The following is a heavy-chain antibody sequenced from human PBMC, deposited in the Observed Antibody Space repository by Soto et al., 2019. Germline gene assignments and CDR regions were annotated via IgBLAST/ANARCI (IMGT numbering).Heavy chain of an antibody. V-gene: IGHV1-24*01. J-gene: IGHJ4*02. CDR3: ATGGYYDFWSGYYDY. D-gene: IGHD3-3*01. CDR1: GYTLTELS. CDR2: FDPEDGET. Sequence: ASVKVSCKVSGYTLTELSMHWVRQAPGKGLEWMGGFDPEDGETIYAQKFQGRVTMTEDTSTDTAYMELSSLRSEDTAVYYCATGGYYDFWSGYYDYWGQGTLVTVSS.